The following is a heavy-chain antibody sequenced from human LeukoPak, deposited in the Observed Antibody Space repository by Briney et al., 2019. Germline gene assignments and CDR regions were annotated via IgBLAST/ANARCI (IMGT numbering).Heavy chain of an antibody. Sequence: PGGSLRLSCAASEFTFSHYAMSWVRQVPGEGLEWVSTISHSGAQTFYADSVKGRFTISRDNSKSTLYLQMNSLRDEDTALYYCVKRPRSENSGLPFEYWGQGTLVTVSS. CDR2: ISHSGAQT. V-gene: IGHV3-23*01. CDR1: EFTFSHYA. J-gene: IGHJ4*02. D-gene: IGHD3-10*01. CDR3: VKRPRSENSGLPFEY.